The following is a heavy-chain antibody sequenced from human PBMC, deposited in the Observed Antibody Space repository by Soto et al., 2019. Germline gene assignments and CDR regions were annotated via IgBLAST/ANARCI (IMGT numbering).Heavy chain of an antibody. J-gene: IGHJ6*02. Sequence: QVQLVESGGGVVQPGKSLRLSCAASGFSFSSYGMHWVRQAPGKGLEWVALIWYDGGNKYYADSAKGRFTISRDNSKNTVYLQVNSLSADDTAVYYCARDLLNSTTSSYYYAMDVWGQGTTVTVSS. D-gene: IGHD1-7*01. CDR2: IWYDGGNK. V-gene: IGHV3-33*01. CDR3: ARDLLNSTTSSYYYAMDV. CDR1: GFSFSSYG.